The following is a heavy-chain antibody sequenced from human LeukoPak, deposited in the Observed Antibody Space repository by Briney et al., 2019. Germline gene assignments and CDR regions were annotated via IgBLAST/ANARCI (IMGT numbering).Heavy chain of an antibody. D-gene: IGHD2-2*01. CDR1: GYTFTIYG. V-gene: IGHV1-18*01. J-gene: IGHJ5*02. CDR3: AREVPGCSSTSCYGRGWFDP. CDR2: ISAYNDNT. Sequence: ASVKLSSKASGYTFTIYGISWERHAPGQVREWMGWISAYNDNTRYAQKLQGRVTMTTDISTRTAYMELRSLRSDDTAVYYCAREVPGCSSTSCYGRGWFDPRGQGTLVTVSS.